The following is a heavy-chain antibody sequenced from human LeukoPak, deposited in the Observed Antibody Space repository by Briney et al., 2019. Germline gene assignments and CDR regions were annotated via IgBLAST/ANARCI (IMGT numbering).Heavy chain of an antibody. D-gene: IGHD5-18*01. J-gene: IGHJ6*03. Sequence: KPSETLSLTCTVSGGSISSYYWSWIRQPPGKGLEWIGYIYYSGSTNYNPSLKSRVTISVDTSKNQFSLKLSSVAAADTAVYYCARTTEGGYTYDYFYYYYMDVWGKGTTVTIS. CDR1: GGSISSYY. CDR3: ARTTEGGYTYDYFYYYYMDV. V-gene: IGHV4-59*01. CDR2: IYYSGST.